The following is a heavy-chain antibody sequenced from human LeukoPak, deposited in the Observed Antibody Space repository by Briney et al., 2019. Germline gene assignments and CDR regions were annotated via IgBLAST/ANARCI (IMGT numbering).Heavy chain of an antibody. V-gene: IGHV1-2*02. CDR2: IDPNSGGT. CDR3: ARNIVVVPAARGAFDI. CDR1: GYTFTGYY. Sequence: ASVKVSCKACGYTFTGYYMHWVRQGPGQGLEWMGWIDPNSGGTNYAQKFQGRVTMTRDTSISTAYMELSRLRSDDTAVYYCARNIVVVPAARGAFDIWGQGTMVSVSS. J-gene: IGHJ3*02. D-gene: IGHD2-2*01.